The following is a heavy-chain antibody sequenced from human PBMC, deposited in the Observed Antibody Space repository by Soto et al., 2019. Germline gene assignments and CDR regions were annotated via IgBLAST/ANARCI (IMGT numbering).Heavy chain of an antibody. V-gene: IGHV3-23*01. CDR3: AKDAYYDLSTGTGYYYYGLDV. J-gene: IGHJ6*02. CDR1: GFTFSSYA. CDR2: ISATGDTI. Sequence: GGSLRLSCAASGFTFSSYAMTWLRQSPGKGLEWVSVISATGDTIYYADSVEGRFTISRDNSNSTLFLQMDRLTADDTAVCFCAKDAYYDLSTGTGYYYYGLDVWGQGTTVTVSS. D-gene: IGHD3-9*01.